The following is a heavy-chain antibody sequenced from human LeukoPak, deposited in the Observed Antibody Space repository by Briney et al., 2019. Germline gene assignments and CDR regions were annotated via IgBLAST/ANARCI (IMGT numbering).Heavy chain of an antibody. CDR1: GGSISSGGYY. CDR3: GRYYYGSGSYEGDWFDP. J-gene: IGHJ5*02. V-gene: IGHV4-31*03. CDR2: IYYSGST. D-gene: IGHD3-10*01. Sequence: PSQTLSLTCTVSGGSISSGGYYWSWIGQHPGKGLEWIGYIYYSGSTYYNPSLKSRVTISVDTYKNQFSLKLSSVTAADTAVCYCGRYYYGSGSYEGDWFDPWGQGTLVTVSS.